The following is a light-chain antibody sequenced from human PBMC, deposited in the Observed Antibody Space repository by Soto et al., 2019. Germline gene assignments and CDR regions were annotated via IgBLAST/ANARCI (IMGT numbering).Light chain of an antibody. CDR1: QSGSCW. CDR2: GAS. Sequence: DLQMTQSPSTLSASIGERVIMXXRASQSGSCWLDWYQQKPGKAPKLXIDGASSLESGGPSMFSGRGSGTEFTLTISSLQPDDFATYSCQQYNSYPKTFGPGTKVEIK. J-gene: IGKJ4*01. V-gene: IGKV1-5*01. CDR3: QQYNSYPKT.